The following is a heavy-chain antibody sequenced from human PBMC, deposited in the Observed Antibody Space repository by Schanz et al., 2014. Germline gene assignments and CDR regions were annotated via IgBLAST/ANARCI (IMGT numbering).Heavy chain of an antibody. CDR2: IGVDGTTT. Sequence: EVQLAESGGGLVQPGGSLRLSCAASTFTFSSDWMSWVRQAPGKGLEWVSVIGVDGTTTYYADSVKGRFTISRDNAKNSLYLQMTSLRAEDTAVYYCTKDKSQIAVAGLFDLWGQGTLVTVSS. J-gene: IGHJ4*02. CDR1: TFTFSSDW. D-gene: IGHD6-19*01. CDR3: TKDKSQIAVAGLFDL. V-gene: IGHV3-23*04.